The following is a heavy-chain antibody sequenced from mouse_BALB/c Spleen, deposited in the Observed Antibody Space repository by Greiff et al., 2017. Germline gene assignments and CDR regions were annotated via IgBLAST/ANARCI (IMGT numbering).Heavy chain of an antibody. Sequence: EVKLVESGGGLVQPGGSLRLSCATSGFTLTDYYMSWVRQPPGKALEWLGFIRNKANGYTTEYSASVKGRFTISRDNSQSILYLQMNTLRAEDSATYYCARDGYYGGAMDYWGQGTSVTVSS. J-gene: IGHJ4*01. CDR3: ARDGYYGGAMDY. CDR2: IRNKANGYTT. D-gene: IGHD1-1*01. CDR1: GFTLTDYY. V-gene: IGHV7-3*02.